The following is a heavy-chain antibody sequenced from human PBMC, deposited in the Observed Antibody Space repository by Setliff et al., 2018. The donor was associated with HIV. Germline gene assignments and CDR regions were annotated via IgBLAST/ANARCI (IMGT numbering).Heavy chain of an antibody. D-gene: IGHD2-8*01. CDR2: ISSSSSYT. J-gene: IGHJ4*02. CDR1: GFTFSDYY. V-gene: IGHV3-11*05. CDR3: VKDHVSFNGVFDPFDS. Sequence: PGGSLRLSCAASGFTFSDYYMSWIRQAPGKGLEWVSYISSSSSYTNYADSVKGRFTISRDNAKNSLYLQMNSLRAEDTALYYCVKDHVSFNGVFDPFDSWGQGTLVTVSS.